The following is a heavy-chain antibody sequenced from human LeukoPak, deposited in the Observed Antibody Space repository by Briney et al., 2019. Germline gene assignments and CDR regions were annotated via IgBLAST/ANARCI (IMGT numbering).Heavy chain of an antibody. V-gene: IGHV4-30-4*01. D-gene: IGHD2-2*01. CDR2: IYYSGST. CDR1: GGSICSGDYY. CDR3: ARGLGYCSSTSCYNWFDP. Sequence: SETLPLTCTVSGGSICSGDYYWSWIRQPPGKGLEWIGYIYYSGSTYYNPSLKSRVTISVDTSKNQFSLKLSSVTAADTAVYYCARGLGYCSSTSCYNWFDPWGQGTLVTVSS. J-gene: IGHJ5*02.